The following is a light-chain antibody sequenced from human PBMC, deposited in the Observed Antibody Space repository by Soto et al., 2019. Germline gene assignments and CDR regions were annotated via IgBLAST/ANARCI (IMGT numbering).Light chain of an antibody. CDR3: CSYAGSSRV. V-gene: IGLV2-23*01. CDR2: EGS. J-gene: IGLJ2*01. CDR1: ISDVGGYNY. Sequence: QSALTQPASVSGSPGQSITISCTGTISDVGGYNYVSWYQQHPGKAPKLMIYEGSKRPSGVSNRFSGSKSGNTASLTISGLQAEDEADYYCCSYAGSSRVFGGGTKLTVL.